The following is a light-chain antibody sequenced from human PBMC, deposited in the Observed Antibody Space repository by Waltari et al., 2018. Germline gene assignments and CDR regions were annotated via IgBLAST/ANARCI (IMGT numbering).Light chain of an antibody. V-gene: IGLV1-47*01. CDR1: TSNIGNNY. CDR2: MDD. J-gene: IGLJ2*01. CDR3: ASWDGALTGVG. Sequence: QSVLTQPPSASGAPGQWVTISCSGSTSNIGNNYVYWYQKLPGTAHKLLVSMDDRRPSWVPDRYSGSKSGTSASLAIRGLRSEDEADYYCASWDGALTGVGFGGGTRLTVL.